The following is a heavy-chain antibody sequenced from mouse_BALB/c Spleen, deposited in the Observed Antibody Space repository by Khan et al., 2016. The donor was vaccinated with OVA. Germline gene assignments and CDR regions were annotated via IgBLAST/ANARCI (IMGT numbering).Heavy chain of an antibody. J-gene: IGHJ2*01. Sequence: EVQLQESGPGLVKPSQSLSLTCTVTGYSITSDYAWNWIRQFPGNKLEWMGYISYSGSTNYNPSLKSRISITRDTSKNQFFLQLNSVTTEDTATYYCARRDSYYSDYWRQGTTLTVSS. V-gene: IGHV3-2*02. CDR1: GYSITSDYA. CDR3: ARRDSYYSDY. CDR2: ISYSGST.